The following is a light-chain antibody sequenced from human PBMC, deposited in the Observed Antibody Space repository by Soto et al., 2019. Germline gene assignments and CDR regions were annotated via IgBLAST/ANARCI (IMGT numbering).Light chain of an antibody. CDR1: SSDVGSYNR. V-gene: IGLV2-18*02. CDR3: RSYTSSSTYV. CDR2: EVS. J-gene: IGLJ1*01. Sequence: QSALTQPPSVSGSPGQSVTISCTGTSSDVGSYNRVSWYQQPPGTAPKLMIYEVSNRPSGVPDRFSGSKSGNTASLTISGLQAEDEADYYCRSYTSSSTYVFGTGTQLTVL.